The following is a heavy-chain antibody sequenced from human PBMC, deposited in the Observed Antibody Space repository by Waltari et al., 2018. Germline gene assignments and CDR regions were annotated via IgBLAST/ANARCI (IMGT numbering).Heavy chain of an antibody. CDR1: GGTFANYA. CDR3: ARVPSYFTWSLVPYYFDS. Sequence: QVHLVQSGAEVKEPGSSVKVSCKASGGTFANYAVGWVRQAPGQGLEWMGTIFPVSGTSISAKNFQGRVTFAADEGTSTVSLELSSLKSGDSAMYYCARVPSYFTWSLVPYYFDSWGQGTLITVSS. V-gene: IGHV1-69*15. D-gene: IGHD5-18*01. J-gene: IGHJ4*02. CDR2: IFPVSGTS.